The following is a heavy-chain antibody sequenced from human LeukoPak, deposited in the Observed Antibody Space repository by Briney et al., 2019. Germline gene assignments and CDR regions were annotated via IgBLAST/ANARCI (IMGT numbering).Heavy chain of an antibody. CDR3: AKHEGAVAGTFWFDP. CDR1: GFIFSSYG. CDR2: IQYDGSNK. Sequence: PGGSLRLYCAASGFIFSSYGMHWVRQVPGKGLEWVTFIQYDGSNKYYADSVKGRFSISRDNSKNTMYLQMNSLRAEDTAVYYCAKHEGAVAGTFWFDPWGQGTLVTVSS. J-gene: IGHJ5*02. V-gene: IGHV3-30*02. D-gene: IGHD6-19*01.